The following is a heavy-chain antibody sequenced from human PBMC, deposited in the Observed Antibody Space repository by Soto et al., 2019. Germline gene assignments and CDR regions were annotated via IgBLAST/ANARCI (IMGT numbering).Heavy chain of an antibody. J-gene: IGHJ2*01. CDR1: GLTFSAYA. D-gene: IGHD1-1*01. V-gene: IGHV3-23*01. Sequence: EVQLLESGGGLVQPGGSLRLSCAAAGLTFSAYAMGWVRQAPGKGLEWVSTIHGGGGATHYADSVKGRFTIARDDSKNTLYAQMNSLRAEDTAVYYCAKFEGHPLEYWYLDFWVRGTLVTVSS. CDR2: IHGGGGAT. CDR3: AKFEGHPLEYWYLDF.